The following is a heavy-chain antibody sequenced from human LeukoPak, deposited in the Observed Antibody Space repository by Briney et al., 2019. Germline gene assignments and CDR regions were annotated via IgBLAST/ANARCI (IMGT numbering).Heavy chain of an antibody. J-gene: IGHJ5*02. V-gene: IGHV4-39*01. CDR1: GGSISSSSYY. CDR3: ARSISSGWSFLSFDP. CDR2: IYYSGST. Sequence: SETLSLTCTVSGGSISSSSYYWGWIRQPPGKGLEWIGSIYYSGSTYYNPSLKSRVTISVDTSKNQFSLKLSSVTAADTAVYYCARSISSGWSFLSFDPWGQGTLFTASS. D-gene: IGHD6-19*01.